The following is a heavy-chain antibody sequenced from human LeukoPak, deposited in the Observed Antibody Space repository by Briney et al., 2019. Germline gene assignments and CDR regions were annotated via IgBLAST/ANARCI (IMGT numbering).Heavy chain of an antibody. J-gene: IGHJ3*02. V-gene: IGHV4-59*12. Sequence: SETLSLTCTVSGGSISSYYWSWIRQPPGKGLEWIGYIYYSGSTYYSPSLRSRVTISLDTSRNQFSLKLNSVTAADTAVYYCAKSNGYGLVDIWGQGTMVTASS. CDR3: AKSNGYGLVDI. CDR2: IYYSGST. CDR1: GGSISSYY. D-gene: IGHD3-10*01.